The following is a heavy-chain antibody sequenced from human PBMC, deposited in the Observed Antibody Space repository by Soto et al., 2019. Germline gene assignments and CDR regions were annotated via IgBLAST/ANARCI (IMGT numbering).Heavy chain of an antibody. CDR3: AADGEQLVDWFDP. Sequence: LSLTCTVSGGSISSSSYYWGWIRQPPGKGLEWIGSIYYSGSTYYNPSLKSRVTISVDTSKNQFSLKLSSVTAADTAVYYCAADGEQLVDWFDPWGQGTLVTVST. V-gene: IGHV4-39*01. CDR2: IYYSGST. CDR1: GGSISSSSYY. J-gene: IGHJ5*02. D-gene: IGHD6-6*01.